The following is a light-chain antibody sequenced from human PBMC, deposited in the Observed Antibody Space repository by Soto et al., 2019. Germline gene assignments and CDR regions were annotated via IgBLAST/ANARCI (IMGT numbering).Light chain of an antibody. V-gene: IGKV3-11*01. CDR2: DAS. CDR3: QQRRNLPWT. CDR1: QSLVSY. Sequence: EIVLTQSPATLSLSPGERATLSCRASQSLVSYLAWFQQKPGQAPRLLIYDASNRATGIPARFSGSGSGTDFTLTISSLEPEDFAIYYCQQRRNLPWTFGPGTKVDIK. J-gene: IGKJ3*01.